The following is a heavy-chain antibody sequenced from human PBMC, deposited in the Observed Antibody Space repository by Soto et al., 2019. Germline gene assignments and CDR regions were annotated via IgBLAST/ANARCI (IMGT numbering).Heavy chain of an antibody. Sequence: SVKVSCKASGFTFTSSSVQWVRQARGQRLEWIGWITVGTGNTNYAQKLQGRVTMTTDTSTSTAYMELRSLRSDDTAVYYCAREIAARSRWFDPWGQGTLVTVSS. CDR2: ITVGTGNT. V-gene: IGHV1-58*01. CDR3: AREIAARSRWFDP. J-gene: IGHJ5*02. CDR1: GFTFTSSS. D-gene: IGHD6-6*01.